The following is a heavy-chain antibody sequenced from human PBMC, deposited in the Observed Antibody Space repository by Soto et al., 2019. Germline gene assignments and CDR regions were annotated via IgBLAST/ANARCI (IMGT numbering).Heavy chain of an antibody. V-gene: IGHV3-20*04. CDR1: GFTFDDYG. D-gene: IGHD3-22*01. Sequence: GGSLRLSCAASGFTFDDYGMSWVRQAPGKGLEWVSGINWNGGSTGYADSVKGRFTISRDNAKNSLYLQMNSLRAEDTALYYCARGHGTEDYDSSGYRDAFDIWGKGTMVTVSS. CDR2: INWNGGST. CDR3: ARGHGTEDYDSSGYRDAFDI. J-gene: IGHJ3*02.